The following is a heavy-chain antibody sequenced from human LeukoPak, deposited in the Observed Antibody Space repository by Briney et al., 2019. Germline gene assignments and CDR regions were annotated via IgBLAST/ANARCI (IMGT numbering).Heavy chain of an antibody. CDR2: IKQDGSEK. CDR1: GFTFSSYW. J-gene: IGHJ4*02. V-gene: IGHV3-7*01. Sequence: GGSLRLYCAASGFTFSSYWMSWVRQAPGKGLEWVANIKQDGSEKYYVDSVKDRFTISRDNAKNSLYLQMNSLRAEDTAVCYCAREFVGVPVFDYWGQGTLVNVSS. CDR3: AREFVGVPVFDY. D-gene: IGHD2-21*01.